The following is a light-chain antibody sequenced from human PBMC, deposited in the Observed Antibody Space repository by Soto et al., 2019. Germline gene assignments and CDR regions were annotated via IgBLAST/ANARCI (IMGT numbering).Light chain of an antibody. CDR3: QQYYTCPLT. CDR2: AAS. Sequence: AIRMTQSPSSLSASTGDRVTITCRASQGISSYLAWYQQKPGKAPKLLIYAASTRQSGIPSRFSGSGSGTEFTLTISCLQSEDFAAYYCQQYYTCPLTFGRGTKVDI. J-gene: IGKJ1*01. V-gene: IGKV1-8*01. CDR1: QGISSY.